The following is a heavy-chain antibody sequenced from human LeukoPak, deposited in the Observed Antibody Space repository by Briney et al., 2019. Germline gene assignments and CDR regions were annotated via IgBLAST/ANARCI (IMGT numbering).Heavy chain of an antibody. CDR3: ATDSPEPAAFDY. V-gene: IGHV3-48*04. D-gene: IGHD1-14*01. Sequence: GGSLRLSCTASGFSFSTYSMNWVRQAPGKGLEWVSYIGGSSSNIDYADSVKGRFTISRDNAKNSLYLQLDSLSAADTAVYYCATDSPEPAAFDYWGQGTLVTVSS. CDR1: GFSFSTYS. CDR2: IGGSSSNI. J-gene: IGHJ4*02.